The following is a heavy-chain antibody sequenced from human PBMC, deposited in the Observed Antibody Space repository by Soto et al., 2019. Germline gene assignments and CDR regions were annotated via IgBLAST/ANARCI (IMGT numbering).Heavy chain of an antibody. CDR2: ISGSGGST. J-gene: IGHJ4*02. V-gene: IGHV3-23*01. D-gene: IGHD3-3*01. CDR3: AKKPGFGPYDFWSGYLET. Sequence: GGSLRLSCAASGFTFSSYAMSWVRQAPGKGLEWVSAISGSGGSTYYAESVKGRFTISRDNSKNTLYLQMNSLRAEDTAVYYCAKKPGFGPYDFWSGYLETWGQGTLVTVSS. CDR1: GFTFSSYA.